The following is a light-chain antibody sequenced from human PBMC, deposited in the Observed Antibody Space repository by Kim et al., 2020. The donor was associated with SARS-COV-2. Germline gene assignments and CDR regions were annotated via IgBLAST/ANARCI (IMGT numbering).Light chain of an antibody. CDR2: KAS. Sequence: DIQMTQSPSTLSASVGDRVTITCRASQSISSWLAWYQQKPGKAPKLMIYKASSLESGVPSRFSGSGSGTEFTLTISSLQPDDFATYYCQQYNSYPYTFGQGTKLEI. V-gene: IGKV1-5*03. J-gene: IGKJ2*01. CDR3: QQYNSYPYT. CDR1: QSISSW.